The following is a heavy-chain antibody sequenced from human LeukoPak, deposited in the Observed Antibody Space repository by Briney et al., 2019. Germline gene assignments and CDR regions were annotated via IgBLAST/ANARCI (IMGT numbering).Heavy chain of an antibody. J-gene: IGHJ4*02. Sequence: SETLSLTCTVSGASISSDYWTWIRQPAGRGLEWIGHIYTSGTTHYNPSLKNRVTISLDTSKSQFSLQLNSVTAADSAVYYCARAEGSGSGAYTLDYWGQGILVTVSS. CDR1: GASISSDY. D-gene: IGHD3-10*01. V-gene: IGHV4-4*07. CDR2: IYTSGTT. CDR3: ARAEGSGSGAYTLDY.